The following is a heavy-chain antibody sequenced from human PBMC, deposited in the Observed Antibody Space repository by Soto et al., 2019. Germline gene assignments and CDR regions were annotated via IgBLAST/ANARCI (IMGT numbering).Heavy chain of an antibody. Sequence: EVQLVESGGGLVQHGGSLRLSCADSGLSITNTWMLWVRQAQGKGLEWVGRVKSKADGGTADYAAPVKGRITVSRDDSKNTQYLQMNSLKMEDTAVYYCNSYPDFWGGHTPLWGQGTLVTVSS. D-gene: IGHD3-3*01. CDR2: VKSKADGGTA. CDR1: GLSITNTW. CDR3: NSYPDFWGGHTPL. V-gene: IGHV3-15*07. J-gene: IGHJ4*02.